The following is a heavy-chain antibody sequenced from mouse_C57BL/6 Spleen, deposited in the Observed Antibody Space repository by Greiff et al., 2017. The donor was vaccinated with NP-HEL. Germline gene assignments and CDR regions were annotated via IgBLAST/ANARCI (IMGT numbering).Heavy chain of an antibody. D-gene: IGHD1-1*01. CDR1: GFTFSNYW. V-gene: IGHV6-3*01. Sequence: EVQLVESGGGLVQPGGSMKLSCVASGFTFSNYWMNWVRQSPEKGLEWVAQIRLKSDNYATHYAESVKGRFTISRDDSKSSVYLQMNNLRAEDTGIYYCTGGYGSSYYFDYWGQGTTLTVSS. CDR3: TGGYGSSYYFDY. CDR2: IRLKSDNYAT. J-gene: IGHJ2*01.